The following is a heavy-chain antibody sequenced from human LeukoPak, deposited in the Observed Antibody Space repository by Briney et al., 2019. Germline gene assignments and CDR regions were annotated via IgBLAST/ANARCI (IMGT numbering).Heavy chain of an antibody. D-gene: IGHD6-13*01. CDR1: GYSFTSYW. CDR2: IYPGDSDT. CDR3: ARASSGIAAAGPSDY. V-gene: IGHV5-51*01. J-gene: IGHJ4*02. Sequence: GESLKISCKGSGYSFTSYWIGWVRQLPGKGLEWMGIIYPGDSDTRYSPSFQGQVTISADKSISTAYLQWSSLKASDTAMYYCARASSGIAAAGPSDYWGQGTLVTVSS.